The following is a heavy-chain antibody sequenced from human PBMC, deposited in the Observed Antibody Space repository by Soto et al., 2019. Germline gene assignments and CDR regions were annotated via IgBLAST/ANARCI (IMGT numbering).Heavy chain of an antibody. CDR2: IKQDGSEK. Sequence: VGSLRLSCAASGFTFGSYSMTWVRQAPGKGLEWVANIKQDGSEKYYVDSVKGRFTISRDNTKKSLYLQMNSLRTQDTAVYYCARGSGWGDPWGQGTLVTVSS. D-gene: IGHD6-19*01. V-gene: IGHV3-7*03. CDR3: ARGSGWGDP. CDR1: GFTFGSYS. J-gene: IGHJ5*02.